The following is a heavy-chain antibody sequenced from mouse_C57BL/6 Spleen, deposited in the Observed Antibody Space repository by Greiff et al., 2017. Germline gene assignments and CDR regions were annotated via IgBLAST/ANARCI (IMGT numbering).Heavy chain of an antibody. V-gene: IGHV5-6*01. Sequence: EVQLVESGGDLVKPGGSLKLSCAASGFTFSSYGMSWVRQTPDKRLEWVATISSGGSYTYYPDSVKGRFTISRDNAKNTLYLQMSSLKSEDTAVYYCARREDYDGPRFAYWGQGTLVTVSA. CDR2: ISSGGSYT. CDR3: ARREDYDGPRFAY. CDR1: GFTFSSYG. J-gene: IGHJ3*01. D-gene: IGHD2-4*01.